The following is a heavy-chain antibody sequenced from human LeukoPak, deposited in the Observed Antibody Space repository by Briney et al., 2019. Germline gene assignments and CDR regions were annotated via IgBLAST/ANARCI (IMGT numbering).Heavy chain of an antibody. Sequence: GGSLRLSCVASGFTFSDYWMTWVHQAPGKGLEWVANIKQDGSEKYYVDSVKGRFTISRDNAKNSLYLQMNTLRAEDTAVYYCAGGSPVDYWGQGTLVTVSS. V-gene: IGHV3-7*01. CDR3: AGGSPVDY. CDR2: IKQDGSEK. J-gene: IGHJ4*02. CDR1: GFTFSDYW.